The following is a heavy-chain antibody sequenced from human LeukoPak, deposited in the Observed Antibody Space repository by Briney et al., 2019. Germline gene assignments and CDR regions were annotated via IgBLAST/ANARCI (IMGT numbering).Heavy chain of an antibody. V-gene: IGHV1-69*13. J-gene: IGHJ6*04. CDR2: IIPIFGTA. Sequence: SVTVSFKASGGTFSIYAISWVRQAPGQGLEWMGGIIPIFGTANYAQKFQGRVTITADESTSTAYMELSSLRSEDTAVYYCARGIVVVPAATHYYYYGIDVWGKGTTVTVSS. D-gene: IGHD2-2*01. CDR3: ARGIVVVPAATHYYYYGIDV. CDR1: GGTFSIYA.